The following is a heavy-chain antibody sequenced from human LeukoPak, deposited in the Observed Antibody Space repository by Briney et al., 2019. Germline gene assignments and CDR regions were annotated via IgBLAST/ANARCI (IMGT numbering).Heavy chain of an antibody. V-gene: IGHV3-30*03. D-gene: IGHD2-21*02. J-gene: IGHJ4*02. CDR3: ARARCGGDCYGLFDY. Sequence: GRSLRLSCAASGFTFNSYAMHWVRQAPGKGLEWVAVISFDGRNKYYADSVKGRFTISRDNAKNSLYLQMNSLRAEDTAVYYCARARCGGDCYGLFDYWGQGTLVTVSS. CDR1: GFTFNSYA. CDR2: ISFDGRNK.